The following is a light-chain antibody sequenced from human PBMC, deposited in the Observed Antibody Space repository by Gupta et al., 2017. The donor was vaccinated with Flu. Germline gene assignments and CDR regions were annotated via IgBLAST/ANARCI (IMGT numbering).Light chain of an antibody. J-gene: IGKJ1*01. CDR3: QQYGSSSPWT. V-gene: IGKV3-20*01. CDR1: QSVNSY. Sequence: EIVLAQFPVTLSLSPGEGATLSCRASQSVNSYLAWYQQKPGQAPRILIYGASTRAAGIQDRFSGSRSGANFSLTIDKLEPEDFAMYFFQQYGSSSPWTFGQGTKVEVK. CDR2: GAS.